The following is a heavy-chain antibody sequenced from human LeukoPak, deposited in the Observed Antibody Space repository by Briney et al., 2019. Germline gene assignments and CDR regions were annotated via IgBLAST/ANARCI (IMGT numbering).Heavy chain of an antibody. CDR1: GLTFSSFA. V-gene: IGHV3-64*01. D-gene: IGHD3-10*01. CDR2: ISDNGGTT. Sequence: PGGSLRLSCVASGLTFSSFAMHWARQAPGKGLESLAAISDNGGTTYYSKSVRGRFTISRDNSKNTLYLQMNSLRAEDTAVYYCARHPTRGKFDYWGQGTLVTVSS. J-gene: IGHJ4*02. CDR3: ARHPTRGKFDY.